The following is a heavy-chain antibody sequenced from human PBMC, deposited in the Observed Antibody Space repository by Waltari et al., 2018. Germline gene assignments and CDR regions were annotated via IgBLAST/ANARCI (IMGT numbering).Heavy chain of an antibody. CDR2: INHSGST. Sequence: QVQLQQWGAGLLKPSETLSLTCAVYCGSFRGYYWTWIRQPPGKGLEWIGEINHSGSTNYNPSLKSRVTISVDTSKNQFSLKLSSVTAADTAVYYCAREEMATTPIVAFDIWGQGTMVTVSS. D-gene: IGHD5-12*01. J-gene: IGHJ3*02. V-gene: IGHV4-34*01. CDR1: CGSFRGYY. CDR3: AREEMATTPIVAFDI.